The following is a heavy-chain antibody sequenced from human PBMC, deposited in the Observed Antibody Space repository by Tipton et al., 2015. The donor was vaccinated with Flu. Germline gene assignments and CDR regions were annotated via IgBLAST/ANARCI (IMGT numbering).Heavy chain of an antibody. Sequence: TLSLTCAVYGGSFSGYYWSWIRQPPGKGLEWIGEINHSGSTNYNPSLKSRVTISVDTSKNQFSLKLSSVTAADTAVYYCARVYYDFWSGYYYGMDVWGQGTTVTVSS. CDR2: INHSGST. V-gene: IGHV4-34*01. CDR1: GGSFSGYY. D-gene: IGHD3-3*01. J-gene: IGHJ6*02. CDR3: ARVYYDFWSGYYYGMDV.